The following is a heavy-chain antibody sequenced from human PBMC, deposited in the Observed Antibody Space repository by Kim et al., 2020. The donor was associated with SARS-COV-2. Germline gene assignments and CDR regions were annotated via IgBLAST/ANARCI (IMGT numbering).Heavy chain of an antibody. CDR2: VSTLSQKT. CDR1: DNSFSTLG. J-gene: IGHJ6*02. V-gene: IGHV1-18*01. D-gene: IGHD1-26*01. Sequence: ASVKVSCKDSDNSFSTLGINLVRQAPGQGFEWLGWVSTLSQKTKLPQRLQERVTLTIDRSTTTAYFELRSLTSEDTAVYFCASDGMEQLRGMEVWGQGTPVTV. CDR3: ASDGMEQLRGMEV.